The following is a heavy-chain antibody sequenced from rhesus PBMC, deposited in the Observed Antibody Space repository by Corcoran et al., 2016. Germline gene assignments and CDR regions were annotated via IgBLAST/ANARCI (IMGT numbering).Heavy chain of an antibody. D-gene: IGHD3-9*01. V-gene: IGHV3-132*01. Sequence: VEQLVESGGGLVQPGASLRLSCAASEFTFSSYDMHWVRQAPGKGLEWVSAISIVGGKYYPDSVMGRFTISRDNAKNSLYLQMNSLRAEDTAVYYCAREGTVGGFFDLWGPGTPITISS. CDR3: AREGTVGGFFDL. J-gene: IGHJ2*01. CDR2: ISIVGGK. CDR1: EFTFSSYD.